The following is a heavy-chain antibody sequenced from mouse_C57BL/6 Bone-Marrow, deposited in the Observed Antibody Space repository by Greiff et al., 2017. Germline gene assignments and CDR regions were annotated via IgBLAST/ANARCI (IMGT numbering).Heavy chain of an antibody. CDR2: IWSGGST. V-gene: IGHV2-4*01. CDR1: GFSLTSYG. D-gene: IGHD4-1*01. CDR3: AKTANWYYFDY. Sequence: QVQLKQSGPGLVQPSQSLSITCTVSGFSLTSYGVHWVRQPPGKGLEWLGVIWSGGSTDYNAAFISRLSISKDNSKSQVFFKRNSLQADDTAIYYCAKTANWYYFDYWGQGTTLTVSS. J-gene: IGHJ2*01.